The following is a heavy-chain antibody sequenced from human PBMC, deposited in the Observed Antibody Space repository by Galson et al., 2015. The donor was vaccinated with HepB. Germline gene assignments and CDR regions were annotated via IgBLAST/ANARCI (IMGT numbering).Heavy chain of an antibody. CDR3: ARDFYDSSGFYYFDY. J-gene: IGHJ4*02. D-gene: IGHD3-22*01. CDR2: INTGNGNT. Sequence: SVKVSCKASGYTFTSYAMHWVRQAPGQRLEWMGWINTGNGNTKYSQKFQGRVTITRDTSASTAYMEVSSLRSEDTAVYYCARDFYDSSGFYYFDYWGQGSLVTVSS. V-gene: IGHV1-3*04. CDR1: GYTFTSYA.